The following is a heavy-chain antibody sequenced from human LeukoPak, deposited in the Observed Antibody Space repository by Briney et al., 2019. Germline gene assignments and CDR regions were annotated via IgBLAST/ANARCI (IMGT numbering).Heavy chain of an antibody. CDR1: GGSISNYY. CDR2: IYYSGST. D-gene: IGHD6-13*01. Sequence: SETLSLTCTVSGGSISNYYWSWIRQPPGKGLEWIGYIYYSGSTNYNPSLKSRVTISVDTSKNQFSLKLSSVTAADTAVYYCARQRRDSSSWYVIDYWGQGTLVTVSS. V-gene: IGHV4-59*08. CDR3: ARQRRDSSSWYVIDY. J-gene: IGHJ4*02.